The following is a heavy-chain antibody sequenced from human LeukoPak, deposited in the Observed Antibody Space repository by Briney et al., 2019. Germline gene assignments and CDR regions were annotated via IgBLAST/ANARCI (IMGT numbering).Heavy chain of an antibody. D-gene: IGHD2/OR15-2a*01. Sequence: GGTLRLSCAASGFTFSGSAMHWVRQASGKGLERVGRIRSKANSYAPAYAASVKGRFTISRDDSKNTAYLQMNSLKTEDTAVYYCTSTTYYYYGMDVLGQGTTVTVSS. CDR3: TSTTYYYYGMDV. CDR1: GFTFSGSA. CDR2: IRSKANSYAP. J-gene: IGHJ6*02. V-gene: IGHV3-73*01.